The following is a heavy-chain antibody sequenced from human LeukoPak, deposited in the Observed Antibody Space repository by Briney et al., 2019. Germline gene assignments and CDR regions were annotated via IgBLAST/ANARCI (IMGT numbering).Heavy chain of an antibody. D-gene: IGHD6-6*01. CDR2: IRSNAYGGTT. CDR3: SRDYGSSSSVYYFDY. Sequence: GGSLRLSCSASGFTFGDYAMNWVRQAPGKGLEWVGFIRSNAYGGTTEYAASVKGRFTISRDDSKSVAYLQMHSLKTEDTAVYYCSRDYGSSSSVYYFDYWGQGTLVTVSS. V-gene: IGHV3-49*04. J-gene: IGHJ4*02. CDR1: GFTFGDYA.